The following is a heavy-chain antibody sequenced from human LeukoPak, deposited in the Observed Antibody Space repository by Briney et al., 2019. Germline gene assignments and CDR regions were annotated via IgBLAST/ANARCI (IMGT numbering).Heavy chain of an antibody. D-gene: IGHD1-26*01. J-gene: IGHJ4*02. CDR3: SRESGAFSPFGY. Sequence: SGTLSLTCGVSGGSITTTNWWSWVRQFPGRGLQWIGEVSLEGVRNYNPSLTSRVTMSLDRAKNLLSLNLNSVTAADTAVYYCSRESGAFSPFGYWGQGILVTV. CDR1: GGSITTTNW. V-gene: IGHV4-4*02. CDR2: VSLEGVR.